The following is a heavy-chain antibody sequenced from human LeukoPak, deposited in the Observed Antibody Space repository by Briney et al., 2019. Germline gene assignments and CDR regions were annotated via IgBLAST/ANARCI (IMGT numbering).Heavy chain of an antibody. D-gene: IGHD3-3*01. Sequence: GTSLRLSCAASGFTFSTHGMHWVRQAPGKGLEWVAVIWSDGGNKYYADSVKGRFTISRDNSKNTLYLQMNSLRAEDTAVYYCASGVNYFDYWGQGTLVTVSS. V-gene: IGHV3-33*01. J-gene: IGHJ4*02. CDR2: IWSDGGNK. CDR1: GFTFSTHG. CDR3: ASGVNYFDY.